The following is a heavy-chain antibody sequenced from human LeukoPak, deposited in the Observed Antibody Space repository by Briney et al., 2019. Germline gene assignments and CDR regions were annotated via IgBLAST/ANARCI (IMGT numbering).Heavy chain of an antibody. CDR1: GYTLTELS. D-gene: IGHD3-22*01. Sequence: ASVKVSCKVSGYTLTELSMHWVRQAPGKGLEWMGGFDPEDGETIYAQKFQGRVTMTEDTSTDTAYMGLSSLRSEDTAVYYCATDGDYYDSSGYSWGQGTLVTVSS. CDR3: ATDGDYYDSSGYS. J-gene: IGHJ5*02. V-gene: IGHV1-24*01. CDR2: FDPEDGET.